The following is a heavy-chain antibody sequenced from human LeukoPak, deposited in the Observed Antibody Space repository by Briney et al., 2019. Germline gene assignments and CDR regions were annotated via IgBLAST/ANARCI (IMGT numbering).Heavy chain of an antibody. CDR3: ARDPGIANCMVD. CDR2: IYGGGTT. J-gene: IGHJ6*02. V-gene: IGHV3-66*01. D-gene: IGHD1-1*01. CDR1: GFTLSSDY. Sequence: GGSLRLSCVASGFTLSSDYMSWVRQAPGTGLEWVSVIYGGGTTYYADSVKGKFTISRDNSKNTLFLQMNGLRVDDTAVYYCARDPGIANCMVDWGQGTTVTVFS.